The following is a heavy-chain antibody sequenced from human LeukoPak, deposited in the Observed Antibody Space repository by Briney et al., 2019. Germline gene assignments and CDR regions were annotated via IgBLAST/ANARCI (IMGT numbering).Heavy chain of an antibody. CDR1: GYTFTRYA. CDR3: ARHDNDDDFDY. Sequence: ASVKVSCKASGYTFTRYAINWLRQAPGQGLEWMGWINMYTANPAYAQGFTERFDFSLDTSVTTAYLQISNLKTEDTAVYYCARHDNDDDFDYWGQGTLVTVSS. CDR2: INMYTANP. J-gene: IGHJ4*02. D-gene: IGHD3-16*01. V-gene: IGHV7-4-1*02.